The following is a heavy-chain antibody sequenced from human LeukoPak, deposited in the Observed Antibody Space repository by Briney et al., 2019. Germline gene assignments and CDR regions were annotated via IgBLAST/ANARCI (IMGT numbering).Heavy chain of an antibody. CDR2: IYYSGST. Sequence: SQTLSLTCTVSGGSISSGGYYWSWIRQHPGKGLEWIGYIYYSGSTYYNPSLKSRVTISVDTSMNQFSLKLSSVTAADTAVYYCARGTDPEYYFDYWGQGTLVTASS. CDR3: ARGTDPEYYFDY. V-gene: IGHV4-31*03. CDR1: GGSISSGGYY. D-gene: IGHD1-14*01. J-gene: IGHJ4*02.